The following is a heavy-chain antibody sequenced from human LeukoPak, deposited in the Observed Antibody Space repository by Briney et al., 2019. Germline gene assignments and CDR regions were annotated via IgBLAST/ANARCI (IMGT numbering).Heavy chain of an antibody. Sequence: ASVTVSCTASGYTFTSYYMHWVRQAPGQGLEWMGWISAYNGNTNYAQKLQGRVTMTTDTSTSTAYMELRSLRSDDTAVYYCARDPPRRAAAGTPLPHYWGQGTLVTVSS. CDR2: ISAYNGNT. CDR1: GYTFTSYY. D-gene: IGHD6-13*01. V-gene: IGHV1-18*04. CDR3: ARDPPRRAAAGTPLPHY. J-gene: IGHJ4*02.